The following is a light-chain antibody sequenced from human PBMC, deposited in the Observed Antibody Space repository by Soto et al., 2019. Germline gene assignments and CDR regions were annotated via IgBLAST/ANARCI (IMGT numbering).Light chain of an antibody. Sequence: IQMTQSPTSLSASVANRSTITCRASQSISSYLNWYQQKPGKAPKLLIYAASSLQSGVPSRFSGGGSGTDFTLTISSLQPEDFATYYCQQSYSTPLTFGGGTKVDIK. V-gene: IGKV1-39*01. CDR3: QQSYSTPLT. J-gene: IGKJ4*01. CDR2: AAS. CDR1: QSISSY.